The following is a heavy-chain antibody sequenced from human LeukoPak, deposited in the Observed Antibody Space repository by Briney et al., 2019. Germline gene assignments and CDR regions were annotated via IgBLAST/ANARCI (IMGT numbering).Heavy chain of an antibody. D-gene: IGHD3-3*01. CDR1: GYTFTGYY. CDR3: AREGVVISFYYYYYMDV. V-gene: IGHV1-2*02. J-gene: IGHJ6*03. Sequence: GASVKVSCKASGYTFTGYYIHWVRQAPGQGLEWMGWINPKSGGTNYAQKFQGRVTMTRDTSISTAYMELSRLRSDDTAIYYCAREGVVISFYYYYYMDVWGKGTTVTVSS. CDR2: INPKSGGT.